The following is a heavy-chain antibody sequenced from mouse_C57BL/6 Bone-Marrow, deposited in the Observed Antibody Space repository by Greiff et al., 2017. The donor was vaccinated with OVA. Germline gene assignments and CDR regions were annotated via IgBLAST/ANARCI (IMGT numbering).Heavy chain of an antibody. V-gene: IGHV1-42*01. D-gene: IGHD1-1*02. CDR2: INPSTGGT. CDR1: GYSFPGYY. Sequence: VQLKESGPELVKPGASVKISCKASGYSFPGYYMNWVKQSPEKSLEWIGEINPSTGGTTYNQKFKAKATLTVDKSSSTAYMQLKSLTSEDSAVYYCARRYGLDYWGQGTTLTVSS. J-gene: IGHJ2*01. CDR3: ARRYGLDY.